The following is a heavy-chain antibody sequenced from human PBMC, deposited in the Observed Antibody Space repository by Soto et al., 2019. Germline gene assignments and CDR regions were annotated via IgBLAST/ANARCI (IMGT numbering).Heavy chain of an antibody. Sequence: ASVKVSCKASGYNFTSYDINWVRQATGQGLEWMGWMNPNSGNTGYAQKFQGRVTMTRNTSISTAYMELSSLRSEDTAVYYCARSSSSGLGYYYYGMDVWGQGTTVTVSS. D-gene: IGHD6-13*01. V-gene: IGHV1-8*01. CDR3: ARSSSSGLGYYYYGMDV. J-gene: IGHJ6*02. CDR1: GYNFTSYD. CDR2: MNPNSGNT.